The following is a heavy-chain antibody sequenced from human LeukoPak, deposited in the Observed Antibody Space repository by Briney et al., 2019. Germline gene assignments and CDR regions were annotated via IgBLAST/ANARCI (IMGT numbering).Heavy chain of an antibody. V-gene: IGHV3-43D*04. Sequence: GGSLRLSCAASGFTFDGYAMHWVRQAPGKGLEWVALISWDDGSTYYADSVKGRFTISRDNSKNSLYLQMNSLRGEDTALYYCAKAMPQKTSYYYMDVWGKGTTVTVSS. J-gene: IGHJ6*03. CDR1: GFTFDGYA. CDR2: ISWDDGST. CDR3: AKAMPQKTSYYYMDV.